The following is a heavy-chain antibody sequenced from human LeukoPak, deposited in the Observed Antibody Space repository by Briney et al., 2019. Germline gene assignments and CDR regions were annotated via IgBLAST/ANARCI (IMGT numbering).Heavy chain of an antibody. CDR2: IYHSGST. Sequence: KSSETLSLTCTVSGYSISSGYYWGWIRPPPGKGLEWIGSIYHSGSTYYNPSLKSRVTISVDTSKNQFSLKLSSVTAADTAVYYCARVGVVTSLGYYYYYMDVWGKGTTVTISS. CDR3: ARVGVVTSLGYYYYYMDV. D-gene: IGHD4-23*01. V-gene: IGHV4-38-2*02. J-gene: IGHJ6*03. CDR1: GYSISSGYY.